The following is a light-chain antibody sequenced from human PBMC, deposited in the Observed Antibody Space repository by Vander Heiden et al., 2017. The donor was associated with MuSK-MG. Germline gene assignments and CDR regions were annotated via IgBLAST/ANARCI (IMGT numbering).Light chain of an antibody. CDR3: QQANAFPRT. CDR1: QGISTW. V-gene: IGKV1-12*01. Sequence: IQMTQSPSTVSASVGDRVTITCRPSQGISTWLACYQQKPGKAPKLLIHSASTSQSRVPSPFRGSGSETDFTLTIISLQPEAFATYYCQQANAFPRTFGGGTKLEIK. J-gene: IGKJ4*01. CDR2: SAS.